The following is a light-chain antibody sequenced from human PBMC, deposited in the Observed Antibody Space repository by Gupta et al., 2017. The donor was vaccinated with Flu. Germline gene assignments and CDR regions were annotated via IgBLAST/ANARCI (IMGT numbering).Light chain of an antibody. CDR3: QAWDSSTAV. J-gene: IGLJ2*01. CDR2: QDS. Sequence: SYALTQPPSASVSPGQTASITCSEDKLGDKYACWYQQKPGQSPVLVIYQDSKRPSGIPERFSGSNSGNTATLTISGTQAMDEADYYCQAWDSSTAVFGGGTKLTVL. V-gene: IGLV3-1*01. CDR1: KLGDKY.